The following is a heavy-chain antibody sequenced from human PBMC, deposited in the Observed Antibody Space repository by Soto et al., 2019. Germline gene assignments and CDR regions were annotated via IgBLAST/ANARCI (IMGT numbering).Heavy chain of an antibody. J-gene: IGHJ4*02. CDR1: GFAFSGFD. D-gene: IGHD2-15*01. CDR2: IKTKADSYAT. CDR3: TRRHCSGGGCYSYFDY. V-gene: IGHV3-73*01. Sequence: EVQLVESGGGLVQPGGSLKLSCIASGFAFSGFDIHWVRQASGEGLEWVGRIKTKADSYATAFAASVKGRFTIYRDDSKNTAYLEMNSLKNEDTAVYYCTRRHCSGGGCYSYFDYWGQGILVTVSS.